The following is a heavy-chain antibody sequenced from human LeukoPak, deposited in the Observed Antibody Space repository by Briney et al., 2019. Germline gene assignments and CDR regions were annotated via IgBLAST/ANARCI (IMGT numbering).Heavy chain of an antibody. CDR2: LNHSGST. CDR3: ARGRGTMVRGGHYYYYMDV. Sequence: SETLSLTYAVYGRSFSVYYWIWIPQPPGKGLEWRGELNHSGSTNYNPSLKSRVTISVDTYKNQFSLQLSSVTAADTAVYYCARGRGTMVRGGHYYYYMDVWGKGTTVTVSS. V-gene: IGHV4-34*01. D-gene: IGHD3-10*01. J-gene: IGHJ6*03. CDR1: GRSFSVYY.